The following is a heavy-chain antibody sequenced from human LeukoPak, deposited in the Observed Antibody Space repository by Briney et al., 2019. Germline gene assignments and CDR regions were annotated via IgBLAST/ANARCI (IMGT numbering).Heavy chain of an antibody. CDR3: ARRYSSSSYNWFDP. CDR2: INHSGST. J-gene: IGHJ5*02. CDR1: GGSFSGYY. D-gene: IGHD6-13*01. Sequence: SETLSLTCAVYGGSFSGYYWSWIRQPPGKGLEWVGEINHSGSTNYNPSLKSRVTISVDTSKNQFSLKLSSVTAADTAVYYCARRYSSSSYNWFDPWGQGTLVTVSS. V-gene: IGHV4-34*01.